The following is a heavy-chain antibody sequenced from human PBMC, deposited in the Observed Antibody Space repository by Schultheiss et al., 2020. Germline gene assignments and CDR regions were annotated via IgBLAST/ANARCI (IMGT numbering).Heavy chain of an antibody. J-gene: IGHJ4*02. CDR2: IWYDGSNQ. V-gene: IGHV3-33*01. CDR3: AREADTATDY. Sequence: GESLKISCAASAFTFSSYGMHWVRQAPGKGLEWVAVIWYDGSNQYYADSVKGRFTISRDNSKNTLYLQMDSLRGEDSAVYYCAREADTATDYWGQGTLVTVSS. D-gene: IGHD5-18*01. CDR1: AFTFSSYG.